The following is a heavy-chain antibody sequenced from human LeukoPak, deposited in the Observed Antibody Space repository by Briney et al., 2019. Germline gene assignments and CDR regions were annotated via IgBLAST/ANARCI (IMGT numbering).Heavy chain of an antibody. J-gene: IGHJ6*03. CDR1: GYTFTGYY. D-gene: IGHD4-17*01. CDR3: ARGSVTTILYYYYMDV. V-gene: IGHV1-2*02. Sequence: GASVKVSCKASGYTFTGYYMHWVRQATGQGLEWMGWINPNSGGTNYAKKFQGRVTMTRDTSISTAYMELSRLRSDDTAVYYCARGSVTTILYYYYMDVWGKGTTVTVSS. CDR2: INPNSGGT.